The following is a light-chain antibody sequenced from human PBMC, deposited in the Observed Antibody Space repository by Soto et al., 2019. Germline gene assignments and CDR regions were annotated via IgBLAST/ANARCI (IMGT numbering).Light chain of an antibody. CDR2: DVS. V-gene: IGKV3-11*01. CDR1: QNISNF. Sequence: IVLTQSPATLSLSPGKRASLSCRASQNISNFLIWYRQKPGLAPAFLIDDVSNRATGIPARFSGSGSGTDFTLTISSLEPEDFAVYYCQQRSNWPRTFGQGTKVDNK. J-gene: IGKJ1*01. CDR3: QQRSNWPRT.